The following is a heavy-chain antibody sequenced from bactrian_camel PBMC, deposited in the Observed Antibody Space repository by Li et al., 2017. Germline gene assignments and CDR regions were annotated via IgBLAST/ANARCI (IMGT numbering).Heavy chain of an antibody. CDR3: AAAAGLFGGTCLDVRSVDY. Sequence: HVQLVESGGGSVQGGGSMTLSCEASPFAYESYCIGWFRQVPGNEREGVAAINASGGRTAYRNSVKGRFTISQDNAKNTLYLRMNSLNSEDTAMYYCAAAAGLFGGTCLDVRSVDYWGQGTQVTVS. CDR1: PFAYESYC. J-gene: IGHJ4*01. V-gene: IGHV3S1*01. D-gene: IGHD7*01. CDR2: INASGGRT.